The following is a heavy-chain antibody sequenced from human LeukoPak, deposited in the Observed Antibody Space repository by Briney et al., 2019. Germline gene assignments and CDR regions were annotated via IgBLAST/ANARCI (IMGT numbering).Heavy chain of an antibody. CDR2: IKQDGSEK. CDR3: ARDLSFYGSSGSFDY. D-gene: IGHD3-22*01. Sequence: GGSLRLSCAASGFTFSSYWMSWVRQAPGKGLEGVANIKQDGSEKYYADSVKGRFTISRDNAKNSLYLQINSLRAEDTAVYYCARDLSFYGSSGSFDYWGQGTLVTVSS. J-gene: IGHJ4*02. V-gene: IGHV3-7*01. CDR1: GFTFSSYW.